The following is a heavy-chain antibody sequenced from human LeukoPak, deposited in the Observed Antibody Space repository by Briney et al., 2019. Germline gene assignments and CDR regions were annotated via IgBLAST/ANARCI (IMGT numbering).Heavy chain of an antibody. J-gene: IGHJ4*02. V-gene: IGHV1-24*01. CDR1: GYTLTELS. Sequence: ASVKASCKVSGYTLTELSMIWVRQAPGKGLEWMGGFDPENGETIYAQKFQGRVTMTDDTSTDTAYMELNSLRSEDTALYYCATDRGYWGQGTLVTVSS. CDR2: FDPENGET. CDR3: ATDRGY.